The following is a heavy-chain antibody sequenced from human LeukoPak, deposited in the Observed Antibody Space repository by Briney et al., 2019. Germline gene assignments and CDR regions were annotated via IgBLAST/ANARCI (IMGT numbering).Heavy chain of an antibody. V-gene: IGHV4-38-2*01. CDR2: IDYSGTS. CDR3: ARGRGGDYYGMDV. D-gene: IGHD2-15*01. J-gene: IGHJ6*02. CDR1: GFTFSSYA. Sequence: GSLRLSCAASGFTFSSYAMSWVRQAPGKGLEWIGTIDYSGTSHYNPSLKSRVTMSVDTSKNQVSLSLSSMTAADTAVYYCARGRGGDYYGMDVWGQGTTVTVSS.